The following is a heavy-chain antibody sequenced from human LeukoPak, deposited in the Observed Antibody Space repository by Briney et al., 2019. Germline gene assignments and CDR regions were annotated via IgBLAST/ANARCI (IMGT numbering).Heavy chain of an antibody. CDR1: GGSISSYY. J-gene: IGHJ3*02. CDR3: ARGAAADWVFDI. CDR2: IYPSGGT. V-gene: IGHV4-4*07. Sequence: SETLSLTCTVSGGSISSYYWSWIRQPDGKGLEWIGRIYPSGGTNYNPSLKSRVTISVDKSKNQFSLNLSSVTAADTAVYYCARGAAADWVFDIWGQGTMVTVSS. D-gene: IGHD2-2*01.